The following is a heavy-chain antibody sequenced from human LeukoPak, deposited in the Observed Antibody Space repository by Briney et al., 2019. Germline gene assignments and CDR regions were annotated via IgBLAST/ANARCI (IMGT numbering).Heavy chain of an antibody. J-gene: IGHJ4*02. D-gene: IGHD3-22*01. CDR2: INNDGSSV. V-gene: IGHV3-74*01. CDR3: ARDGDISMIFGLTFDH. Sequence: GGSLRLSCAVSGFSFSGHWMHWVRQAPGGGLVWVSRINNDGSSVTYADSVKGRFTISRDNAKNTLFLQMDSLRAEDTAMYYCARDGDISMIFGLTFDHWGQGTLVTVSS. CDR1: GFSFSGHW.